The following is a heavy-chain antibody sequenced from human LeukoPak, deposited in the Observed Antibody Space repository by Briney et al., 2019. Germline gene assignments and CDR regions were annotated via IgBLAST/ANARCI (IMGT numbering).Heavy chain of an antibody. CDR2: IRYDGSNK. D-gene: IGHD3-22*01. V-gene: IGHV3-30*02. Sequence: GGSLRLSCAASGFTFSSYGMHWVRQAPGKGLEWVAFIRYDGSNKYYADSVKGRFTISRDNSKNTLYLQMNSLRAEDTAVYYCAKDRITMIVVAAFFDYWGREPWSPSPQ. J-gene: IGHJ4*02. CDR1: GFTFSSYG. CDR3: AKDRITMIVVAAFFDY.